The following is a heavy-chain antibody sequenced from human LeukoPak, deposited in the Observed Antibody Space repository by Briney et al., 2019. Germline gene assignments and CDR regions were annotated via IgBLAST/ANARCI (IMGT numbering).Heavy chain of an antibody. J-gene: IGHJ3*02. Sequence: PGGSLRLSCAASGFTFSSYAMSWVRQAPGKGLEWVSAISGSGSSIYYADSVKGRFTISRDNSKNTLYLQMNSLRAEDTAVYYCARDGCSSCYHWDAFDIWGQGTMVTVSS. D-gene: IGHD2-2*01. CDR1: GFTFSSYA. V-gene: IGHV3-23*01. CDR2: ISGSGSSI. CDR3: ARDGCSSCYHWDAFDI.